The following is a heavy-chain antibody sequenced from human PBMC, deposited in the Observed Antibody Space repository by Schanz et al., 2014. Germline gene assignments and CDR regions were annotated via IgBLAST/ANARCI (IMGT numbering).Heavy chain of an antibody. J-gene: IGHJ4*02. CDR1: GGTFSSYT. CDR2: IIPILGIG. D-gene: IGHD3-10*01. Sequence: QVQLVQSGAEVKKPGSSVKVSCKASGGTFSSYTISWVRQAPGQGPEWMGRIIPILGIGNDAQKFQGRVTITADKSTSTAYMELRSLRSDDTAVYYCARDILYYFGSGSYPDYWGQGTLVTVSS. CDR3: ARDILYYFGSGSYPDY. V-gene: IGHV1-69*08.